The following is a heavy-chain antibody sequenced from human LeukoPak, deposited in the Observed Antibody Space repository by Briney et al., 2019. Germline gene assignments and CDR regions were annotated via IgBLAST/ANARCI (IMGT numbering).Heavy chain of an antibody. CDR3: AIRVLLWFGELEFDP. CDR1: GGTFSSYA. Sequence: SVKVSCKASGGTFSSYAISWVRQAPGQGLEWMGGIIPIFGTANYAQKFQGRVTITADKSTSTAYMELSSLGSEDTAVYYCAIRVLLWFGELEFDPWGQGTLVTVSS. CDR2: IIPIFGTA. D-gene: IGHD3-10*01. V-gene: IGHV1-69*06. J-gene: IGHJ5*02.